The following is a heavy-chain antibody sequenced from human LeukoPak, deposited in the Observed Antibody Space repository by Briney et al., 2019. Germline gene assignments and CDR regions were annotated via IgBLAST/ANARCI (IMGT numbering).Heavy chain of an antibody. CDR3: ARGALGVVVPDDY. Sequence: ASVKVSCKASGGTFSSYAISWVRQAPGQGLDWMGRIIPILGIANYAPKFQGRVTITADKSTSTAYMELSSLRSEDTAVYYCARGALGVVVPDDYWGQGTLVTVSS. J-gene: IGHJ4*02. V-gene: IGHV1-69*04. D-gene: IGHD2-2*01. CDR2: IIPILGIA. CDR1: GGTFSSYA.